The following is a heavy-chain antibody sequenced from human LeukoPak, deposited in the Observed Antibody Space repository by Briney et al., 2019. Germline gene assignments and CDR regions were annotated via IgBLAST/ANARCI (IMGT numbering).Heavy chain of an antibody. D-gene: IGHD4-17*01. V-gene: IGHV3-21*01. CDR2: ITMSGSDT. CDR3: NTANWFDP. CDR1: GFTFSSYS. Sequence: GGSLRLSCVTSGFTFSSYSMNWVRQAPGKGLEWVSSITMSGSDTYYADSVRGRFTIYRDNAKNSLYLQLSSLRTDDTAVYYCNTANWFDPWGPGTLVTVSS. J-gene: IGHJ5*02.